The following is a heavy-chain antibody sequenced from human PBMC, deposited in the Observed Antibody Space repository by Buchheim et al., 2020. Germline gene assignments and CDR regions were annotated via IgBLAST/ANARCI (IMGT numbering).Heavy chain of an antibody. J-gene: IGHJ4*02. CDR3: ARGVDVVSTLEYYFDY. V-gene: IGHV4-59*01. CDR2: IHYTGNT. Sequence: QVQLQESGPGLVKPSETLSLTCTVSGGSIGNYYWSWIRQPPGKGLEWIGYIHYTGNTDYNPSLKSRVTISIDTSRTRFSLKLSSVTAADTAVYYCARGVDVVSTLEYYFDYWGQGTL. D-gene: IGHD5/OR15-5a*01. CDR1: GGSIGNYY.